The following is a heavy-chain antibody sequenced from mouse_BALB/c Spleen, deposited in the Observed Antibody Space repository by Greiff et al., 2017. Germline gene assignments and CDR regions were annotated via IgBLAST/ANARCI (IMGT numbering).Heavy chain of an antibody. CDR2: INPGSGGT. Sequence: QVQLQQSGAELVRPGTSVKVSCKASGYAFTNYLIAWVKQRPGQGLEWIGVINPGSGGTNYNEKFKGKATLTADKSSSTAYMQLSSLTSDDSAVYFCAREGSSSPSFDYWGQGTTLTVSS. D-gene: IGHD6-2*01. CDR1: GYAFTNYL. CDR3: AREGSSSPSFDY. J-gene: IGHJ2*01. V-gene: IGHV1-54*01.